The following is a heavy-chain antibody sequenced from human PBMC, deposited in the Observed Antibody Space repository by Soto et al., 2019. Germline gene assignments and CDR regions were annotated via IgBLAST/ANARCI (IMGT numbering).Heavy chain of an antibody. D-gene: IGHD3-3*01. CDR3: ARDYDFWSYYMDV. CDR2: ISSSSSTI. Sequence: EVQLVDSGGGLVQPGGSLRLSCAASGFTFSSYSMNWVRQAPGKGLEWVSYISSSSSTIYYADSVKGRFTISRDNAKNSLYLQMNSLRAEDTAVYYCARDYDFWSYYMDVWGKGTTVTVSS. J-gene: IGHJ6*03. CDR1: GFTFSSYS. V-gene: IGHV3-48*01.